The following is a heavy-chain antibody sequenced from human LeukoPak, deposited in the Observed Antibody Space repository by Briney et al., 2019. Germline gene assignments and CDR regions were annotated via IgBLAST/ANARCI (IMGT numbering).Heavy chain of an antibody. Sequence: ASVKVSCKASGYTFTCYYMHWVRQAPGRGLEGMGWINPNSGGRNYAKKFQGRVTMTRDTSISTAYMELSRLRSDDTAVYYCARDRGYYDSSGPRNWFDPWGQGTLVTVSS. CDR3: ARDRGYYDSSGPRNWFDP. J-gene: IGHJ5*02. V-gene: IGHV1-2*02. CDR1: GYTFTCYY. CDR2: INPNSGGR. D-gene: IGHD3-22*01.